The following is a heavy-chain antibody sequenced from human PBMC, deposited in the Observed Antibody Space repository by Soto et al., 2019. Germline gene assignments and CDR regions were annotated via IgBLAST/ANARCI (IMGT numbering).Heavy chain of an antibody. CDR1: GFTFSSYA. CDR3: AKDSNDFWSGYYAQAYYYYGMDV. CDR2: ISGSGSST. D-gene: IGHD3-3*01. V-gene: IGHV3-23*01. J-gene: IGHJ6*02. Sequence: VGSLRLSCAASGFTFSSYAMSWVRQAPGKGLEWVSAISGSGSSTYYADSVKGRFTISRDNSKNTLYLQMNSLRAEDKAVYYCAKDSNDFWSGYYAQAYYYYGMDVWGQGTTVTVSS.